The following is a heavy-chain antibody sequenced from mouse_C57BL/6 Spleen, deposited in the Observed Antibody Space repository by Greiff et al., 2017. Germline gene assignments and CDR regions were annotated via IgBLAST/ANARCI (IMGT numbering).Heavy chain of an antibody. CDR3: ARGIYDGYGGFAY. D-gene: IGHD2-3*01. J-gene: IGHJ3*01. CDR1: GFSLTSYG. V-gene: IGHV2-2*01. CDR2: IWSGGST. Sequence: VQLQQSGPGLVQPSQSLSITCTVSGFSLTSYGVHWVRQSPGKGLEWLGVIWSGGSTDYNAAFISRLSISKDNSKSQVFFKMNSLQADDTAIYYCARGIYDGYGGFAYWGQGTLVTVSA.